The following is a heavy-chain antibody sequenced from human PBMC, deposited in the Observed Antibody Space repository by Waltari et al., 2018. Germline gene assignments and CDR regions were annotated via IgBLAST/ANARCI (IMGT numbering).Heavy chain of an antibody. CDR3: ASGSGSFDY. D-gene: IGHD3-22*01. CDR2: IRYDGSNK. Sequence: QVQLVESGGGVVQPGGSLRLSCAASGFTFSSYGMHWVRQAPGKGLEWVAFIRYDGSNKYYADSVKGRFTISRDNSKNTLYLQMNSLRAEDTAVYYCASGSGSFDYWGQGTLVTVSS. V-gene: IGHV3-30*02. CDR1: GFTFSSYG. J-gene: IGHJ4*02.